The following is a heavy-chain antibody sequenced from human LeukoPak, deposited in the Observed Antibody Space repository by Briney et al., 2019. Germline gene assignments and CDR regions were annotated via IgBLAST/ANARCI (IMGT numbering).Heavy chain of an antibody. V-gene: IGHV4-34*01. CDR3: ARDRRERVFDWLPLSDHYYYYYMDV. Sequence: PSETLSLTCTVSGDSVSNYYWSWIRQPPGKGLEWIGEINHGGSTNHNPSLKSRVTISLDTSKNQFSLKLSSVTAADTAVYYCARDRRERVFDWLPLSDHYYYYYMDVWGKGTTVTISS. CDR1: GDSVSNYY. D-gene: IGHD3-9*01. CDR2: INHGGST. J-gene: IGHJ6*03.